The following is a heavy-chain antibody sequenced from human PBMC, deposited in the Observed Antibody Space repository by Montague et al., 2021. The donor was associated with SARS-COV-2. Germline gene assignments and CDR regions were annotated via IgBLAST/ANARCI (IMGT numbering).Heavy chain of an antibody. CDR3: ARHLNYGDHSLDNWFHP. CDR2: IYYSGTT. J-gene: IGHJ5*02. Sequence: SETLSLTCTVSGDSTSCPNYYWGWIRQPPGKGLDWIGTIYYSGTTYYNPSLKSRLTISIDTSKNQFSLKLTSVTAADAAVYYCARHLNYGDHSLDNWFHPWGQGTLVTVSS. V-gene: IGHV4-39*01. CDR1: GDSTSCPNYY. D-gene: IGHD4-17*01.